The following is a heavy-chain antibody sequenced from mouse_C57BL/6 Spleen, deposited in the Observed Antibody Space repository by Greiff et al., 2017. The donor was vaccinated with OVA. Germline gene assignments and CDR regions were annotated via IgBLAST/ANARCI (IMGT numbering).Heavy chain of an antibody. CDR1: GFNIKDDY. CDR3: TTRGYGYYVGDAMDY. Sequence: VQLKQSGAELVRPGASVKLSCTASGFNIKDDYMHWVKQRPEQGLEWIGWIDPENGDTEYASKFQGKATITADTSSNTAYLQLSSLTSEDTAVYYCTTRGYGYYVGDAMDYWGQGTSVTVSA. D-gene: IGHD2-3*01. V-gene: IGHV14-4*01. CDR2: IDPENGDT. J-gene: IGHJ4*01.